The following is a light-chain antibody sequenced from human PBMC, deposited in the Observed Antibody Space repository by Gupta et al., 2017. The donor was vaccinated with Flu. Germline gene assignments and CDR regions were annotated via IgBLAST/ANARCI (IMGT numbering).Light chain of an antibody. J-gene: IGKJ5*01. CDR1: QGISSY. CDR3: QQLNSYPIT. CDR2: ATS. V-gene: IGKV1-9*01. Sequence: GDRVTITCRASQGISSYLAWYQQKPGKAPKLLIYATSTLQSGVPSRFSGSGSGTEFTLTISSLQPEDFATYYCQQLNSYPITFGQGTRLEIK.